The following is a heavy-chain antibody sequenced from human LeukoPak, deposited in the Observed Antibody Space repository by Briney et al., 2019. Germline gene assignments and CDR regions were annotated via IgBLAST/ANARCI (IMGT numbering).Heavy chain of an antibody. CDR3: AKDRYSSNWLGAFDY. Sequence: PGGSLRLSCAASGFTFSSYAMSWVRQAPGKGLEWVSTISSGSNIYYADSVKGRFTISRDTSKNTVYLQMNSLRAEDMAVYYCAKDRYSSNWLGAFDYWGQGTLVTVSS. CDR2: ISSGSNI. CDR1: GFTFSSYA. J-gene: IGHJ4*02. V-gene: IGHV3-23*01. D-gene: IGHD6-13*01.